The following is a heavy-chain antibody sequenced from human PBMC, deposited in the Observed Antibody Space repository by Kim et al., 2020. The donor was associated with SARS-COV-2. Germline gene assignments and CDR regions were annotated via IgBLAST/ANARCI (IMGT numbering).Heavy chain of an antibody. Sequence: AQKFQGRVTITADNSTSTAYMALSSLRSEDTAVYYCARVRSRDILTGYSAWGQGTLVTVSS. V-gene: IGHV1-69*04. D-gene: IGHD3-9*01. CDR3: ARVRSRDILTGYSA. J-gene: IGHJ5*02.